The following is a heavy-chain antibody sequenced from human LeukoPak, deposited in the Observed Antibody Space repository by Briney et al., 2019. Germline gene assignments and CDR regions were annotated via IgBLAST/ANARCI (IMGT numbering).Heavy chain of an antibody. CDR2: IYYSGST. V-gene: IGHV4-59*01. CDR3: ARLPYSSGDGDAFDI. D-gene: IGHD6-19*01. Sequence: PSETLSLTCTVSGGSISSYYWSWIRQPPGKGLEWIGYIYYSGSTNYNPSLKSRVTISVDTSKNQFSLKLSSVTAADTAVYYCARLPYSSGDGDAFDIWGQGTMVTVSS. J-gene: IGHJ3*02. CDR1: GGSISSYY.